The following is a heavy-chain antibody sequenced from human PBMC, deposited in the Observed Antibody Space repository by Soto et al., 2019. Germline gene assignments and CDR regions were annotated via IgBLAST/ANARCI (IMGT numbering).Heavy chain of an antibody. D-gene: IGHD3-10*01. CDR1: GGTLSNYA. V-gene: IGHV1-69*13. CDR2: IIPIFGTT. Sequence: ASVKVSCKASGGTLSNYAMSWVRQAPGQGLEWMGGIIPIFGTTNYAQKFRGRVTITADESTSTAYMEMSSLRSEDTAVYYCARDRQLSYGSGSSLDYWGQGTLVTVSS. CDR3: ARDRQLSYGSGSSLDY. J-gene: IGHJ4*02.